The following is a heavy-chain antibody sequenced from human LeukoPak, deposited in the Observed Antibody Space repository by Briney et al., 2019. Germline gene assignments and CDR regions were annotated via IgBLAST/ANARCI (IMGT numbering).Heavy chain of an antibody. J-gene: IGHJ3*02. CDR2: ISAYNGNT. CDR1: GYTFTSYG. V-gene: IGHV1-18*01. CDR3: ASLYYYDSSGYDAFDI. D-gene: IGHD3-22*01. Sequence: ASVKVSCKASGYTFTSYGISWVRQAPGQGLEWMGWISAYNGNTNYAQKFQGRVTMIIDTSTSTAYMELSSLRSEDTAVYYCASLYYYDSSGYDAFDIWGQGTMVTVSS.